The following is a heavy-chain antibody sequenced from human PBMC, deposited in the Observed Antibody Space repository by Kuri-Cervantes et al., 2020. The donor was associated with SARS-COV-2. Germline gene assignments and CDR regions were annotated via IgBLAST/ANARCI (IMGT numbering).Heavy chain of an antibody. Sequence: GESLKISCAASGFTSSSYGMHWVRQAPGKGLEWVAVIWYDGSNKYYADSVKGRFTISRDNSKNTLYLQMNSLRAEDTAVYYCARDTVRGVIRYYFDYWGQGTLVTVSS. CDR2: IWYDGSNK. J-gene: IGHJ4*02. CDR1: GFTSSSYG. D-gene: IGHD3-16*02. CDR3: ARDTVRGVIRYYFDY. V-gene: IGHV3-33*08.